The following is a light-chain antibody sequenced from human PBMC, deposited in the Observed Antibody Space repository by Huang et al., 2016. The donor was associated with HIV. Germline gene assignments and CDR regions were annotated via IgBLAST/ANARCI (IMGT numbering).Light chain of an antibody. V-gene: IGKV1-39*01. CDR1: RGINNY. CDR3: QQSYSTPRT. J-gene: IGKJ1*01. CDR2: ATS. Sequence: DIQMTQSPSSLSASLGDRVTITCRASRGINNYLNWYQQKPGTAPKLLIYATSSLQSGVPSRFSGSGSGTDFTLTISSLQPDDFATYYCQQSYSTPRTFGQGTKVEIK.